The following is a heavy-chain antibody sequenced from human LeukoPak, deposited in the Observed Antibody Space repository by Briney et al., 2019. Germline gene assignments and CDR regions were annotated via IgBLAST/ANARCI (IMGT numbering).Heavy chain of an antibody. CDR2: IIPIFGTA. CDR3: ARGGIVGSSWFNWFDP. Sequence: ASVKVSCKASGGTFSSYAICWVRQAPGQGLEWMGGIIPIFGTANYAQKFQGRVTTTTDESTSTAYMELSSLRSEDTAVYYCARGGIVGSSWFNWFDPWGQGTLVTVSS. J-gene: IGHJ5*02. V-gene: IGHV1-69*05. D-gene: IGHD6-13*01. CDR1: GGTFSSYA.